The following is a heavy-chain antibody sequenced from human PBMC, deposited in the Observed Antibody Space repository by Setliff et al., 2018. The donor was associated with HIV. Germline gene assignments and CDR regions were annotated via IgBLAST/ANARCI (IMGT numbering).Heavy chain of an antibody. CDR2: IYHSGST. CDR3: GGNGYYSIDY. Sequence: SETLSLTCAVSGGSISSNWWSWVRQSPGKGLEWIGEIYHSGSTHYNPSLQSRVTISVDKSKSQFSLKLNSVTTADTAVYYCGGNGYYSIDYWGQGTLVTVSS. D-gene: IGHD3-22*01. V-gene: IGHV4-4*02. J-gene: IGHJ4*02. CDR1: GGSISSNW.